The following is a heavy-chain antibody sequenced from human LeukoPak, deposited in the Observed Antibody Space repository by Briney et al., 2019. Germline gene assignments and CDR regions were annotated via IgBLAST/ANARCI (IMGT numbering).Heavy chain of an antibody. J-gene: IGHJ6*02. CDR2: IKQEGSAK. Sequence: GGSLRLSCAAYEFTFSNYWMSWVRQAPGKGLEWVANIKQEGSAKYYVDSVKGRFTISRDDSTNSLYLQMSSLRAEDTAVYYCAREGRSSYGMDVWGQGTTVTVSS. V-gene: IGHV3-7*01. D-gene: IGHD2-15*01. CDR1: EFTFSNYW. CDR3: AREGRSSYGMDV.